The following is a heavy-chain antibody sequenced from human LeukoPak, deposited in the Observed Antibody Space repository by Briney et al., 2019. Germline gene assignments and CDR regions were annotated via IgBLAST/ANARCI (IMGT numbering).Heavy chain of an antibody. CDR2: ISFDGSTK. J-gene: IGHJ6*02. CDR1: GFIFSRYT. D-gene: IGHD6-13*01. CDR3: ARDRVSLRGMDV. Sequence: GGSLRLSCAASGFIFSRYTLHWVRQAPGKGLEWVSMISFDGSTKDYADSVKGRFTISRDNSKNTLYLQMNSLRAEDTAVYYCARDRVSLRGMDVWGQGTTVTVSS. V-gene: IGHV3-30-3*01.